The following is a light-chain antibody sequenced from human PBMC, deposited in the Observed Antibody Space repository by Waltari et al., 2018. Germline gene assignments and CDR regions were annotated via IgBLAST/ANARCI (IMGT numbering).Light chain of an antibody. CDR2: DVG. J-gene: IGLJ2*01. CDR3: CSYTRSGSLV. Sequence: QSALTQPASVSGSPGQSISISCTGTSRDVGGYNFVSWYQRLPGKAPKLIIYDVGNRPSVVSNRFSGSNSGNTASLIISGLQADDEADYYCCSYTRSGSLVFGGGTKLTVL. CDR1: SRDVGGYNF. V-gene: IGLV2-14*03.